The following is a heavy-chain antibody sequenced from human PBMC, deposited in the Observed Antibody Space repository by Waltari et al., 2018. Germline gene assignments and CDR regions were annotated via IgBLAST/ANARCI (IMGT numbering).Heavy chain of an antibody. J-gene: IGHJ2*01. CDR2: IYHSGSP. CDR1: GYSISSGYY. D-gene: IGHD6-19*01. V-gene: IGHV4-38-2*01. Sequence: QVQLQESGPGLVKPSETLSLTCAVSGYSISSGYYWGWIRQPPGKGLEWIGSIYHSGSPYHNPYRKSRVTISVDTSQNQFSLKLSSVTAADTAVYYCARPVAGYYWYCDLWGRGTLVTVSS. CDR3: ARPVAGYYWYCDL.